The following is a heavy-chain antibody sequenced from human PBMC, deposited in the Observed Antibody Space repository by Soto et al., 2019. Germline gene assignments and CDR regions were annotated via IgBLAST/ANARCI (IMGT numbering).Heavy chain of an antibody. D-gene: IGHD3-10*01. Sequence: GGSLRLSCAASGFTFSSYWMHWVRQAPGKGLLWVSRMNEDGGTTDYADSVKGRFTISRDNAKNTLYLQMNSLRVEDTAVYYCASDLSGRADVWGQGTTVTVYS. V-gene: IGHV3-74*01. J-gene: IGHJ6*02. CDR3: ASDLSGRADV. CDR2: MNEDGGTT. CDR1: GFTFSSYW.